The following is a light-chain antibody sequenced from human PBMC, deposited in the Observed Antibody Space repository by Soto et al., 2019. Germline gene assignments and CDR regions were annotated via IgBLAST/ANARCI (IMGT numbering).Light chain of an antibody. CDR1: SSNIGSNL. J-gene: IGLJ2*01. V-gene: IGLV1-44*01. CDR2: SND. Sequence: QSVLTQPPSASGTPGQRVTISCSGSSSNIGSNLVNWYQQLPGTAPKLLMYSNDQRPSGVPDRFSGSKSGTSASLAISGLPSEDEADYYCAAWDDSLNGVLFGGGTKVTVL. CDR3: AAWDDSLNGVL.